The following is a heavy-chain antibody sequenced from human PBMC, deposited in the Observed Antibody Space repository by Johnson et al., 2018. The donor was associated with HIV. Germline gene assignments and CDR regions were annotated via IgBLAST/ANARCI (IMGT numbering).Heavy chain of an antibody. J-gene: IGHJ3*02. D-gene: IGHD5-24*01. Sequence: QVQLVESGGGVVQPGRSLRLSCAASGFTFSSYAMHWVRQAPGKGLEWVAFIRYDGSNKYYADSVKGRFIISRDNSKNTLYLQMNSLRAEDTAVYYCAKWTRDGYNYVHAFDIWGQGTMVTVSS. V-gene: IGHV3-30*02. CDR2: IRYDGSNK. CDR3: AKWTRDGYNYVHAFDI. CDR1: GFTFSSYA.